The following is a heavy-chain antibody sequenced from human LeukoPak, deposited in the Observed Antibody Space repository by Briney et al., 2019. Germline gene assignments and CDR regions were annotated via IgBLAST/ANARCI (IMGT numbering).Heavy chain of an antibody. CDR1: GFTFSSYS. V-gene: IGHV3-21*01. CDR2: ISSSSIYI. CDR3: ARGRQNSGSYSDAFDI. Sequence: GGSLRLSCAGSGFTFSSYSMHWVRQTPGKGLEWVSSISSSSIYIYYADSLKGRFTISRDNAKNSLSLQMNSLRAEDTAVYYCARGRQNSGSYSDAFDIWGQGTVVTVSS. J-gene: IGHJ3*02. D-gene: IGHD1-26*01.